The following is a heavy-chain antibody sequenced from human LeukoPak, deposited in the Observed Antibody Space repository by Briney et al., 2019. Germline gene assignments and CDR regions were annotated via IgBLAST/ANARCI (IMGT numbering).Heavy chain of an antibody. CDR1: EFTFSDYY. J-gene: IGHJ4*02. D-gene: IGHD1-26*01. CDR2: ISSAATTI. Sequence: GGSLRLSCAASEFTFSDYYMSWIRQAPGKGLEWVSYISSAATTIYYADFVKGRFTISRDNAKNSLYLQMNSLRVDDTALYHCARKGLGGELGGFDSWGQGTLVTVSS. V-gene: IGHV3-11*01. CDR3: ARKGLGGELGGFDS.